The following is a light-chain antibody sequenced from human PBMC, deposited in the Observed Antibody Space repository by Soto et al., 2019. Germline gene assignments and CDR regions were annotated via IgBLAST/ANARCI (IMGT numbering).Light chain of an antibody. J-gene: IGKJ1*01. CDR3: QQYGSSPRT. CDR1: QSVSSSY. V-gene: IGKV3-20*01. CDR2: GAS. Sequence: EIVLTQSPGTLSLSPGEGATLPCRASQSVSSSYLAWYQQKPGQAPRLLIYGASSRATGIPARFSGSGSGTDFTLTISRLEPEDFAVYYCQQYGSSPRTFGQGTKVEIK.